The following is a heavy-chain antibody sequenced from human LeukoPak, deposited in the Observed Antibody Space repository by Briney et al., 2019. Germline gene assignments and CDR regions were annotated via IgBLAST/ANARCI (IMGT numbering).Heavy chain of an antibody. CDR1: GFTFSSYW. Sequence: GGTLRLSCAASGFTFSSYWMSWVRQAPGKGLEWVANIKQDGSEKYYVDSVKGRFTISRDNAKNSLYLQMNSLRAEDTAVYYCARDFREIDYYYYGMDVWGQGTTVTVSS. J-gene: IGHJ6*02. V-gene: IGHV3-7*01. D-gene: IGHD5-24*01. CDR2: IKQDGSEK. CDR3: ARDFREIDYYYYGMDV.